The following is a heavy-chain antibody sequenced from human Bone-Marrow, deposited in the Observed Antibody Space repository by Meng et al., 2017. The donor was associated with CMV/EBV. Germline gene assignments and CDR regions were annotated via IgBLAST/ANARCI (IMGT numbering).Heavy chain of an antibody. V-gene: IGHV3-23*01. CDR3: ARDKAGYDYYSYHGLDV. CDR2: ISDRT. J-gene: IGHJ6*02. D-gene: IGHD2-21*02. Sequence: GGSLRLSCAASRFTFSSHAMSWVRQAPGKGLEWVSGISDRTYYADSVKGRFAISRDNAKNSLYLQMNNLRVEDTAVYYCARDKAGYDYYSYHGLDVWGQGTTVTVSS. CDR1: RFTFSSHA.